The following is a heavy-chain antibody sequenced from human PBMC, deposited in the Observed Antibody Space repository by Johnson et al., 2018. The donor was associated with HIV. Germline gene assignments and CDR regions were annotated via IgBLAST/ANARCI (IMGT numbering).Heavy chain of an antibody. CDR3: ARVRPFYGDYPDDAFDI. J-gene: IGHJ3*02. CDR2: ISSDGTTI. D-gene: IGHD4-17*01. Sequence: VQLVESGGGVVRPGGSLRLSCAASGFTFDDYGMSWVRQAPGKGLEWVSYISSDGTTIYDADSVKVRFTISRDNAKNSLYLQMNSLRAEDTAVFHCARVRPFYGDYPDDAFDIWGQGTMVTVSS. V-gene: IGHV3-48*04. CDR1: GFTFDDYG.